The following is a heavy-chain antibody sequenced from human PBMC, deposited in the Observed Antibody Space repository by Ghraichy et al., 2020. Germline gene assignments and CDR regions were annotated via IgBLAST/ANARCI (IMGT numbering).Heavy chain of an antibody. Sequence: SETLSLTCSVSGGSVSSYYWSWIRQAAGKGLEWMGRIYTSGTTDYNPSLKSRVTMSVDTSKNQFSLEVTSVTAADTAVYYCARDGFYYDSSGFDSWVQGILVTVSS. J-gene: IGHJ4*02. CDR3: ARDGFYYDSSGFDS. D-gene: IGHD3-22*01. CDR2: IYTSGTT. CDR1: GGSVSSYY. V-gene: IGHV4-4*07.